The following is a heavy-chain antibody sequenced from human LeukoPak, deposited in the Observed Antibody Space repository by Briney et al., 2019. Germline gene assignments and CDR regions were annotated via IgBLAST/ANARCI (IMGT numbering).Heavy chain of an antibody. CDR2: IREDGNRQ. V-gene: IGHV3-7*01. J-gene: IGHJ5*02. D-gene: IGHD3-10*01. Sequence: GGSLTLSCVASGFTFSGYWMTWVRQAPGQGLEWVANIREDGNRQTYEDSLKGRFTISRDNARNSLYLQLDSLKAEDTAVYYCARDRGVVADGTVGWFDLWGQGTLLTVSS. CDR1: GFTFSGYW. CDR3: ARDRGVVADGTVGWFDL.